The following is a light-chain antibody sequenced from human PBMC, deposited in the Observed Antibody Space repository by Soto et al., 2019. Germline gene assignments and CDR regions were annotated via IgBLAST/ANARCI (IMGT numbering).Light chain of an antibody. CDR2: EVS. J-gene: IGLJ2*01. CDR1: SSDVGGYSY. Sequence: QSALTQPPSAPGSPGQSFAISCTATSSDVGGYSYVSRYQQHPGKAPELMTYEVSKRPSGVSDRFSGSKSGNTASLIVSGLQAEDEADYYCWSYARNRDILFGGGTKLTVL. V-gene: IGLV2-8*01. CDR3: WSYARNRDIL.